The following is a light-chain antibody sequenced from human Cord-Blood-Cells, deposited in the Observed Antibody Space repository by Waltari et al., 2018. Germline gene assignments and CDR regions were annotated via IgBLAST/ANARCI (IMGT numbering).Light chain of an antibody. V-gene: IGKV1-39*01. Sequence: DIQMTQSPSSLSASVGARVTITCRASQSISSYLNWYQQKPGKAPKLLIYTASSLQSGVPSRFSASGSGTDFTLTISSRHPEDFAAYYCQQSYSTLYTFGQGSKLEIK. CDR2: TAS. J-gene: IGKJ2*01. CDR3: QQSYSTLYT. CDR1: QSISSY.